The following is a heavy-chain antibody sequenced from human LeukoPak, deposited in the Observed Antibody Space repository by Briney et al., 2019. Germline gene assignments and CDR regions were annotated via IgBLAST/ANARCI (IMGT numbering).Heavy chain of an antibody. CDR1: GFTFSSYA. D-gene: IGHD2-21*01. CDR3: ARSGTSILAPFDY. CDR2: ISGSGDTT. J-gene: IGHJ4*02. Sequence: PGGSLRPSCAASGFTFSSYAMTWVRQAPGEGLEWVSVISGSGDTTYYAGSGKGRFTIARDNAKHSLYLQVNSVRAAEPAVSYRARSGTSILAPFDYWGQGTLVTVSS. V-gene: IGHV3-23*01.